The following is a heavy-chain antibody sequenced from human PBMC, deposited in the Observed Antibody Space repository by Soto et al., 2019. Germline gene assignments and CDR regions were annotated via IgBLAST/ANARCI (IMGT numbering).Heavy chain of an antibody. CDR2: IGTTVDT. CDR3: ARRGPLYCGRACYTIGPNYYAMAV. Sequence: PGGTLRLSCAASGFAVSSDDMHWDRQGPGKGLEWVSAIGTTVDTYYAGSVKGRFSIPKDNATNNLYLQINNLSAGDTAVYYCARRGPLYCGRACYTIGPNYYAMAVSRQGTTVTV. J-gene: IGHJ6*02. D-gene: IGHD2-21*02. CDR1: GFAVSSDD. V-gene: IGHV3-13*01.